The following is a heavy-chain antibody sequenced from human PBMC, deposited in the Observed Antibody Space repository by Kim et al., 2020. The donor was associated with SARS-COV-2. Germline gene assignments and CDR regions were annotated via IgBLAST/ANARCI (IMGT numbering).Heavy chain of an antibody. CDR3: ARDRKYCGGDCSYGMDV. D-gene: IGHD2-21*01. Sequence: GGSLRLSCAASGFTFSSYEMNWVRQAPGKGLEWVSYISSSGSTIYYADSVKGRFTISRDNAKNSLYLQMNSLRAEDTAVYYCARDRKYCGGDCSYGMDVWGQGTTVTVSS. V-gene: IGHV3-48*03. CDR2: ISSSGSTI. CDR1: GFTFSSYE. J-gene: IGHJ6*02.